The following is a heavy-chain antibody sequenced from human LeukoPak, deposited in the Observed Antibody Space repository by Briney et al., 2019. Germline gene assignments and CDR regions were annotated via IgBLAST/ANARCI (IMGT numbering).Heavy chain of an antibody. CDR1: GYTFTSYY. CDR2: INPSGGSA. V-gene: IGHV1-46*01. Sequence: ASVKVSCKASGYTFTSYYMHWVRQAPGQGLEWMGIINPSGGSASYAQKFQGRVTMTRDTSTSTVYMELSSLRSEDTAVYYCARDVNGYTYFDYWGQGTLATVSS. D-gene: IGHD3-16*01. J-gene: IGHJ4*02. CDR3: ARDVNGYTYFDY.